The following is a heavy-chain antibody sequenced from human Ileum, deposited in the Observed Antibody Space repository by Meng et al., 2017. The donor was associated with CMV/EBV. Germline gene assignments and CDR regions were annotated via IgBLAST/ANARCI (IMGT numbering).Heavy chain of an antibody. D-gene: IGHD1-26*01. J-gene: IGHJ4*02. Sequence: GESLKISCAASGFTFNNYNMNWVRQAPGKGLEWVSSISGSSSNIYYADSVKGRFTITRDNAKNTLYLQMNSLRAEDTAVYYCAREVIGSRELLNYWGQGTLVTVSS. CDR2: ISGSSSNI. CDR3: AREVIGSRELLNY. V-gene: IGHV3-21*01. CDR1: GFTFNNYN.